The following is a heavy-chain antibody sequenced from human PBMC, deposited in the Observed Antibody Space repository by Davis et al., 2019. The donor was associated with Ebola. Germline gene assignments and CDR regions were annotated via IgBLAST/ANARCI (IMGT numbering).Heavy chain of an antibody. CDR2: ISAYNGNT. CDR1: GFTFTENY. CDR3: ARDGHYDSYDY. J-gene: IGHJ4*02. D-gene: IGHD3-3*01. Sequence: AASVKVSCKTSGFTFTENYLHWVRQAPGQGLEWMGWISAYNGNTNYAQKLQGRVTMTTDTSTSTAYMELRSLRSDDTAVYYCARDGHYDSYDYWGQGTLVTVSS. V-gene: IGHV1-18*01.